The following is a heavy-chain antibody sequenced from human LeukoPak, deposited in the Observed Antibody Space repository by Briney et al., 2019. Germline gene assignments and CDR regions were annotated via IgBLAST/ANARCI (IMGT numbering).Heavy chain of an antibody. CDR3: AKKSSSSWPNFDF. D-gene: IGHD6-13*01. CDR1: GFTFDDYA. V-gene: IGHV3-23*01. Sequence: GRSLRLSCAASGFTFDDYAMHWVRQAPGKGLEWVSAITASGGSTYYADSVKGRFTISRDNSKNTLHLQVNSLRADDTAIYYCAKKSSSSWPNFDFWGQGTLVTVSS. J-gene: IGHJ4*02. CDR2: ITASGGST.